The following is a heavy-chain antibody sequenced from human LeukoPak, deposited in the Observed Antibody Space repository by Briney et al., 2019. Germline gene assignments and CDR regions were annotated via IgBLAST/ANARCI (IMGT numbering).Heavy chain of an antibody. CDR2: IRDSGSST. V-gene: IGHV3-23*01. J-gene: IGHJ4*02. D-gene: IGHD6-19*01. Sequence: GGALRLSCAASGFTFSSYAMSWVRQAPGKGLEWVSAIRDSGSSTHYADSVKGRFTTSRDDSKNTLFLQMNSLRAEDTAVYYCAKARRAYSSGCPESDYWGQGTLVTVSS. CDR3: AKARRAYSSGCPESDY. CDR1: GFTFSSYA.